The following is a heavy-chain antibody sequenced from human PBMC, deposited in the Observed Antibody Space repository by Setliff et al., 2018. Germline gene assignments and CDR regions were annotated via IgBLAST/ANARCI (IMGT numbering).Heavy chain of an antibody. CDR1: GDSMSFSY. D-gene: IGHD3-10*01. V-gene: IGHV4-59*01. Sequence: SETLSLTCSVSGDSMSFSYWSWIRQPPGKGLEWIGYIYYSGSTDSHPSLKSRVSISIDTSKNQFSMNVRSVTAADTAIYYCAKGRGEMDSWGQGILVTVS. CDR2: IYYSGST. CDR3: AKGRGEMDS. J-gene: IGHJ4*02.